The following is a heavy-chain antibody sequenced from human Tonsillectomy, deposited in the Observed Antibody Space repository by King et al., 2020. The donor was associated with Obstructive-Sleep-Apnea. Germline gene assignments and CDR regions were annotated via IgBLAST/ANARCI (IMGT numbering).Heavy chain of an antibody. Sequence: VQLVESGGGVVQPGKSLRLSCAASGFTFRTYALHWVRQAPGKGLEWVAVISNDGRNKFYADSVKGRFTITRDNSKNTLYLQMSSLRTEDTAVFYCAGDYPAGSGLDYWGLGTLVTVSS. CDR2: ISNDGRNK. CDR1: GFTFRTYA. V-gene: IGHV3-30*04. CDR3: AGDYPAGSGLDY. J-gene: IGHJ4*02.